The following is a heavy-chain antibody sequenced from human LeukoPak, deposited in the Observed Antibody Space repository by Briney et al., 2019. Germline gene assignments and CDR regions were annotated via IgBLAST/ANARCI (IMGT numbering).Heavy chain of an antibody. CDR1: GGSLNTPNYY. CDR3: ARDRGSGWYFDY. D-gene: IGHD6-19*01. V-gene: IGHV4-61*01. CDR2: IYYSGST. J-gene: IGHJ4*02. Sequence: SETLSLTCTVSGGSLNTPNYYWSWIRQPPGKGLEWIGYIYYSGSTNYNPSLKSRVTISVDLSKNQFSLKLSSVTAADTAVYYCARDRGSGWYFDYWGQGTLVTVSS.